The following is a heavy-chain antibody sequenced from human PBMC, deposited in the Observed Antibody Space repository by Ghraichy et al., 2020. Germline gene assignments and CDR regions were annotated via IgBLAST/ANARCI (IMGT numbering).Heavy chain of an antibody. Sequence: SETLSLTCTVSGGSISSGGYYWSWIRQHPGKGLEWIGYIYYSGSTYYNPSLKSRVTISVDTSKNQFSLKLSSVTAADTAVYYCARVLGDYGDYRGLAFDYWGQGTLVTVSS. CDR1: GGSISSGGYY. J-gene: IGHJ4*02. V-gene: IGHV4-31*03. CDR2: IYYSGST. D-gene: IGHD4-17*01. CDR3: ARVLGDYGDYRGLAFDY.